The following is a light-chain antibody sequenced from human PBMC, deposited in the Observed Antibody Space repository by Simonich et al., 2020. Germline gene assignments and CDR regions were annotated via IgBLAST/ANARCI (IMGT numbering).Light chain of an antibody. CDR2: EVS. CDR1: SSDVGGYNY. J-gene: IGLJ3*02. V-gene: IGLV2-8*01. Sequence: QSALTQPASVSGSPGQSITISCTGTSSDVGGYNYVSWYQQHPGKAPKLMIYEVSKRPSGVPARFSGSKSGNTASRTVSGLQAEDEADYYCSAYAGSNLWVFGGGTKLTVL. CDR3: SAYAGSNLWV.